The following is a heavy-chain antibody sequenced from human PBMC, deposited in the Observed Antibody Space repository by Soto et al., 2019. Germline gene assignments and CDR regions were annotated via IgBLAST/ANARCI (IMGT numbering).Heavy chain of an antibody. Sequence: GGSLRLSCAASGFTFSSYWMSWVRQAPGKGLEWVANIKQDGSEKYYVDSVKGRFTISRDNAKNSLYLQMNSLRAEDTAVYYCARETYCGGDCYTSSFDYWGQGTLVTVSS. CDR2: IKQDGSEK. J-gene: IGHJ4*02. CDR1: GFTFSSYW. D-gene: IGHD2-21*02. V-gene: IGHV3-7*05. CDR3: ARETYCGGDCYTSSFDY.